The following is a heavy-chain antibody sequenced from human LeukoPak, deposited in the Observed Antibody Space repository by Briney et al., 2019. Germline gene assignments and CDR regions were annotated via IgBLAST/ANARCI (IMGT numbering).Heavy chain of an antibody. Sequence: SETLSLTCSVSGASISSYYWSWTRQPPGKGLEWIGYIYYGGRTNYNPSLKSRVTISVDTSKNQFSLKLSSVTAADTAVYYCARGHDTYYSDSGGTEGNWFDPWGQGTLVTVSS. D-gene: IGHD3-22*01. CDR3: ARGHDTYYSDSGGTEGNWFDP. CDR1: GASISSYY. J-gene: IGHJ5*02. V-gene: IGHV4-59*01. CDR2: IYYGGRT.